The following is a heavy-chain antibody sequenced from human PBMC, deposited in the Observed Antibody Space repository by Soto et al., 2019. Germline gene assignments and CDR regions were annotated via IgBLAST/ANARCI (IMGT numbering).Heavy chain of an antibody. D-gene: IGHD2-15*01. CDR2: IYHSGTT. CDR1: GGSIGDNW. CDR3: ARHVAVPRTRGFDY. V-gene: IGHV4-4*02. J-gene: IGHJ4*02. Sequence: QVQLQESGPGLVKPSGTLSLTCAVAGGSIGDNWWSWVRQALGKGLEWIGEIYHSGTTYYNPSLKGRVIILVDKSAGQISLTLSSVPAADTAVYYCARHVAVPRTRGFDYWGQGALVAVSS.